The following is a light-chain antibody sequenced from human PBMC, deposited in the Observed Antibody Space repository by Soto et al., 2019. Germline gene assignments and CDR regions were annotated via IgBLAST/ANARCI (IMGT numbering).Light chain of an antibody. Sequence: EIVMTQSPATLSVSPGERATLSCRASQSVSSNLAWYQHKPGQAPRLLMYGASSRATGIPDRFSGSGSGTDFTLTISRLEPEDFAVYYCQQYGNSPQTFGQGTKVDI. CDR2: GAS. V-gene: IGKV3-20*01. CDR1: QSVSSN. CDR3: QQYGNSPQT. J-gene: IGKJ1*01.